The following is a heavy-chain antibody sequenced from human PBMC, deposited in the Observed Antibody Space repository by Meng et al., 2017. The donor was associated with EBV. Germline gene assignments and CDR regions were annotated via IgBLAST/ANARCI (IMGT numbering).Heavy chain of an antibody. D-gene: IGHD3-10*01. J-gene: IGHJ4*02. CDR1: GGTFRSDA. CDR2: LIPMSDAP. Sequence: LVLSGAGGKKPWSSVHASGKTSGGTFRSDAVSWVRQAPGQGLEWMGGLIPMSDAPHYAQKFQGRVTMTADESTNTHYMDLSGLRFEDTAVYYCASESGRGFTPDYWGQGTLVTVSS. CDR3: ASESGRGFTPDY. V-gene: IGHV1-69*01.